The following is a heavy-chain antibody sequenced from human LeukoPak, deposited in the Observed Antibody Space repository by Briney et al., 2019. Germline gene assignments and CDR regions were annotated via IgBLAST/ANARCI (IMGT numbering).Heavy chain of an antibody. J-gene: IGHJ4*02. V-gene: IGHV4-61*02. CDR3: ARSPDSSGWYGSNDY. CDR1: GGSITSHSYQ. CDR2: IYTTGST. Sequence: SETLSLTCTVSGGSITSHSYQWSWIRQPAGKGLERIGRIYTTGSTNYNPSLKSRVSISVDTSKNQFSLNLRSVTAADTAVYYCARSPDSSGWYGSNDYWGQGTLVTVSS. D-gene: IGHD6-19*01.